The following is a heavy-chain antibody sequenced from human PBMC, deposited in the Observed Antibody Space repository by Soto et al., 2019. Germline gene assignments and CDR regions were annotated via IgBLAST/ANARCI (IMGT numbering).Heavy chain of an antibody. V-gene: IGHV4-39*01. CDR3: ARHPGYCSGSSCYGYYTMDV. CDR1: GGSIRSSSYS. CDR2: MYYGVNP. D-gene: IGHD2-2*01. Sequence: SETLSLTCILSGGSIRSSSYSRAWIRQPPGKGLEWIGTMYYGVNPSYNPSLESRVTISVDTPKNQFSLELSSVTAADTAVYSCARHPGYCSGSSCYGYYTMDVCGQGSTVT. J-gene: IGHJ6*02.